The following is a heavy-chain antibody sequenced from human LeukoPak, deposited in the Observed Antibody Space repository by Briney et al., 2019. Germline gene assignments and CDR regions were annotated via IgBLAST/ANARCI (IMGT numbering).Heavy chain of an antibody. CDR3: ARGLFLSGYLDAFDI. CDR2: ISSNGGST. D-gene: IGHD3-22*01. J-gene: IGHJ3*02. V-gene: IGHV3-64*01. CDR1: GFTFSSYA. Sequence: GGSLRLSCAASGFTFSSYAMHWVRQAPGKGLEYVSAISSNGGSTYYANSVKGRFTISRDNSKNTLYLQMNSLRVEDTAVYYCARGLFLSGYLDAFDIWGQGTVVTVSS.